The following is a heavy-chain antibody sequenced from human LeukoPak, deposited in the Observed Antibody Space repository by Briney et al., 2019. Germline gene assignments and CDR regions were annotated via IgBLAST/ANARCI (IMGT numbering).Heavy chain of an antibody. CDR1: GFIFSNYG. V-gene: IGHV3-33*01. D-gene: IGHD6-19*01. Sequence: GESLRLSCEASGFIFSNYGMHWVRQAPGKGLEWLALIWYDGQTKFYADSVKGRFTISRDNSGNTLFLHMTSLRVEDTAIYYCAREWDRIAVAGGPGYWGQGALVTVSS. CDR3: AREWDRIAVAGGPGY. J-gene: IGHJ4*02. CDR2: IWYDGQTK.